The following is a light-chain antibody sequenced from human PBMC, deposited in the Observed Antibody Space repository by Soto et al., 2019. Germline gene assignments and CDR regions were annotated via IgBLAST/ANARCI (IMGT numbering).Light chain of an antibody. CDR1: RSNIGTNA. J-gene: IGLJ3*02. V-gene: IGLV1-44*01. CDR3: AAWDDLLNAPDV. CDR2: NNN. Sequence: QLVLTQPPSASGTPGQRGTISCSGSRSNIGTNAVSWYQQLPGTPPKLVIYNNNQRPSGVPHRFSGSKSGTSASLAISGLHSEVQAHYYCAAWDDLLNAPDVFGGGTKLTVL.